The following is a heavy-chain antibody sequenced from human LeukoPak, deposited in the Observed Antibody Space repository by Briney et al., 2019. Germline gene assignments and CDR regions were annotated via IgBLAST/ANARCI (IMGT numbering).Heavy chain of an antibody. CDR3: ARRRQSSRGAFDI. CDR1: GGSISSYY. V-gene: IGHV4-59*08. J-gene: IGHJ3*02. Sequence: SETLSLTCTVSGGSISSYYWSWIRQPPGKGLEWIGYIYYSGSTNYNPSLKSRVTISVDTSKNQFSLRLTSVAAADTAVYYCARRRQSSRGAFDIWGQGTMVTVSS. CDR2: IYYSGST. D-gene: IGHD6-19*01.